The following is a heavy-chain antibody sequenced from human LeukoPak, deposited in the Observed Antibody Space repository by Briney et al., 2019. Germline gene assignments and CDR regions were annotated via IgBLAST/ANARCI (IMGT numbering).Heavy chain of an antibody. V-gene: IGHV1-46*01. CDR2: INPSGGST. J-gene: IGHJ4*02. Sequence: ASVKVSCKASGYTFTSYYMHWVRQAPGQGLEWMGIINPSGGSTSYAQKFQGRVTMTRDTSTSTVYMELSSLRSEDTAVYYCARGVGFGEFSSGKPDYWGQGTLVTVSS. D-gene: IGHD3-10*01. CDR1: GYTFTSYY. CDR3: ARGVGFGEFSSGKPDY.